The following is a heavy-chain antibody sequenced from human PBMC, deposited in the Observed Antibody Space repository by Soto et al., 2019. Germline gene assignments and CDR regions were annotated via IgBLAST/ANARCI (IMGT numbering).Heavy chain of an antibody. V-gene: IGHV4-39*01. CDR3: ARQRVVPATPTNWFDP. CDR2: IYYNGST. Sequence: SETLSLTCTVSGGSVSSRSYFWGWIRQSPGKGLEWIGTIYYNGSTYYNPSLKSRVTLSVDTSRNHFSLKLTSVTASDTALYYCARQRVVPATPTNWFDPWGQGTPVTVSS. CDR1: GGSVSSRSYF. D-gene: IGHD2-15*01. J-gene: IGHJ5*02.